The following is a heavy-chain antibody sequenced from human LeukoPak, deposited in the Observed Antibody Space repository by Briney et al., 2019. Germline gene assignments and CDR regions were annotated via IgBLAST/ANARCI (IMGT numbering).Heavy chain of an antibody. CDR3: AGGYDSSGYPTD. D-gene: IGHD3-22*01. V-gene: IGHV3-48*04. J-gene: IGHJ4*02. Sequence: GGSLRLSCAASGFTFSSYWMNWVRQAPGKGLEWVSYISSSGSTIYYADSVKGRFTISRDNAKNSLYLPMNSLRAEDTAVYSCAGGYDSSGYPTDWGQGTLVTVSS. CDR1: GFTFSSYW. CDR2: ISSSGSTI.